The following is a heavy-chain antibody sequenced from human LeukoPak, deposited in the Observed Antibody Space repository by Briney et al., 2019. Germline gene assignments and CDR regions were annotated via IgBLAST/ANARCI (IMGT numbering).Heavy chain of an antibody. Sequence: SETLSLTCTVSGGSISSSSYYWGWIRQPPGKGLEWIGYIYYSGSTNYNPSLKSRVTISVDTSKNQFSLKLSSVTAADTAVYYCAIDYGDDYYYGMDVWGQGTTVTVSS. D-gene: IGHD4-17*01. CDR3: AIDYGDDYYYGMDV. J-gene: IGHJ6*02. V-gene: IGHV4-61*05. CDR1: GGSISSSSYY. CDR2: IYYSGST.